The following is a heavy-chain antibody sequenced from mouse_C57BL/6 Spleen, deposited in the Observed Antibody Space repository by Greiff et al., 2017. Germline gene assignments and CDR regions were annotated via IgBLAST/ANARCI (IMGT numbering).Heavy chain of an antibody. J-gene: IGHJ2*01. Sequence: QVQLQQPGAELVMPGASVKLSCKASGYTFTSYWMHWVKQRPGQGLEWIGEIDPSDSYTNYNQKFKGKSTLTVDKSSSTAYMQLSSLTSEDSAVYYCERATVVATGGYFDYWGQGTTLTVSS. V-gene: IGHV1-69*01. CDR2: IDPSDSYT. D-gene: IGHD1-1*01. CDR1: GYTFTSYW. CDR3: ERATVVATGGYFDY.